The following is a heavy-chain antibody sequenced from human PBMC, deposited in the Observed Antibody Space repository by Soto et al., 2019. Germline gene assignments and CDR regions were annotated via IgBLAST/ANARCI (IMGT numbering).Heavy chain of an antibody. CDR1: GFTFRSYG. CDR2: ISDNGGRT. D-gene: IGHD1-7*01. Sequence: VQLLESGGRFVQPGGSLRLSCAASGFTFRSYGMSWVRQAPGKGLEWISGISDNGGRTDYADSVKGRFTISRDNSKNTLFLRMTTLTADDTAVYYCAKRELDDKWGQGTLVIVS. J-gene: IGHJ4*02. CDR3: AKRELDDK. V-gene: IGHV3-23*01.